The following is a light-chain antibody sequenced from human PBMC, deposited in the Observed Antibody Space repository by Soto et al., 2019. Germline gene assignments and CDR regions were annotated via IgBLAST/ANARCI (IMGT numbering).Light chain of an antibody. V-gene: IGKV3-20*01. CDR3: QQYGGSPVA. Sequence: EIVLTQSPGTLSLSPGEGATLSCRVSQSVSSNYLAWYHHKPGQAPRLLIYGASNRATGVPDRFGGSGSGTDFTLTISRLEAEDFAIYYCQQYGGSPVAFGGGTKVEIK. CDR1: QSVSSNY. CDR2: GAS. J-gene: IGKJ4*01.